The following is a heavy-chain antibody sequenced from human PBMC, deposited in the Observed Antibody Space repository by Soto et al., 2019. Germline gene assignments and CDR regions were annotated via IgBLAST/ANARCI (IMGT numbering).Heavy chain of an antibody. Sequence: EVQLVESGGGLVQPGRSLRLSCAASGFTFDDYAMHWVRQAPGKGLEWVSGISWNSGSIGYADSVKGRFSISRDNAKNSLYLQMNSLRAEGRALYYCAKDKGGDYAYAFYIWGQGTMVTVSS. CDR2: ISWNSGSI. J-gene: IGHJ3*02. D-gene: IGHD4-17*01. CDR1: GFTFDDYA. V-gene: IGHV3-9*01. CDR3: AKDKGGDYAYAFYI.